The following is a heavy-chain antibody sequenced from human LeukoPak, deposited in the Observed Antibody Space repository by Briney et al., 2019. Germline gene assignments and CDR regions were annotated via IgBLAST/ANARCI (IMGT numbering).Heavy chain of an antibody. D-gene: IGHD1-1*01. CDR1: GFTFSDYS. Sequence: PGGSLRLSCAASGFTFSDYSMNWVRQAPGKGLEWVSSISRRSRHLYYAGSVKGRFTISRDNAENSLYLQMNSLRAEDMAVYYCVRDLMGAGGTTAYFHHWGQGTLVTVSS. CDR2: ISRRSRHL. J-gene: IGHJ1*01. V-gene: IGHV3-21*01. CDR3: VRDLMGAGGTTAYFHH.